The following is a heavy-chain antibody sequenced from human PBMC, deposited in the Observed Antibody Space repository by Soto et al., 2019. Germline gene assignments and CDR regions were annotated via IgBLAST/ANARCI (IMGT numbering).Heavy chain of an antibody. J-gene: IGHJ4*02. V-gene: IGHV3-15*07. CDR3: TRGGSYYGRAYYFDY. D-gene: IGHD1-26*01. CDR1: GFTFSNVW. CDR2: IKSKTDGETT. Sequence: EVQLVESGGGLVKPGGSLRLSCAASGFTFSNVWMNWVRQAPGKGLEWVGRIKSKTDGETTDYAAPVKGRFTISRDDSKNTLYLQMNSLKTEDTAMYYCTRGGSYYGRAYYFDYWGQGTLVTVSS.